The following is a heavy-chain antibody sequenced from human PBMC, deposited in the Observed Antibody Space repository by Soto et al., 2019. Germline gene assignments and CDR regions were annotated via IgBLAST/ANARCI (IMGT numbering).Heavy chain of an antibody. Sequence: QLQLQESGPGLVKPSETLSLTCTVSGGSISSSSSSWGWIRQPPGKGLDGLGIISYSGSTYYSPSLKSRDTISVDASKNLFSLKLSSVTAADTAVYYCARTYVTDVVVVPASKDYMDVWGKGTTVTVSS. CDR2: ISYSGST. J-gene: IGHJ6*03. D-gene: IGHD2-2*01. CDR1: GGSISSSSSS. V-gene: IGHV4-39*01. CDR3: ARTYVTDVVVVPASKDYMDV.